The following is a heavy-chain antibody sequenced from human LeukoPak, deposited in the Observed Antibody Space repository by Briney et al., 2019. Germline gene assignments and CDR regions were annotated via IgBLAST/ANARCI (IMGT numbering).Heavy chain of an antibody. D-gene: IGHD3-3*01. J-gene: IGHJ4*02. CDR1: GFTFSNSG. V-gene: IGHV3-30*18. CDR3: AKVRVYYDFWSGLDY. CDR2: ISSDGNNR. Sequence: GGSLRLSCAASGFTFSNSGMHWVRQAPGKGLEWVAVISSDGNNRYYVDSVKGRFTISRDNSKNTLYLQMNSLRAEDTAVYYCAKVRVYYDFWSGLDYWGQGTLVTVSS.